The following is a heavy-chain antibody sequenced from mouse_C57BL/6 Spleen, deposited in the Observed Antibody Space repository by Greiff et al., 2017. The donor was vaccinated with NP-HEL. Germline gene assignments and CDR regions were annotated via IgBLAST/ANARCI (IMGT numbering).Heavy chain of an antibody. CDR2: ISSGSSTI. Sequence: VQLKESGGGLVKPGGSLKLSCAASGFTFSDYGMHWVRQAPEKGLEWVAYISSGSSTIYYADTVKGRFTISRDNAQNTLFLQMTSLRSEDTAMYYCSRPRDEDYFDYWGQGTTLTVSS. CDR1: GFTFSDYG. D-gene: IGHD3-3*01. V-gene: IGHV5-17*01. J-gene: IGHJ2*01. CDR3: SRPRDEDYFDY.